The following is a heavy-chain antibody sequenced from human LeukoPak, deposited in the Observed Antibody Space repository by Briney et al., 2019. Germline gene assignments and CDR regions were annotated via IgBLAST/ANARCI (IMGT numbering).Heavy chain of an antibody. Sequence: ASVKVSCKASGYTFTSYDINWVRQATGQGLEWMGWMNPNSGNTGYAQKFQGRVTMARNTSISTAYMELSSLRSEDTAVYYRARAGSGWSHYYYYYGMDVWGQGTTVTVSS. V-gene: IGHV1-8*01. J-gene: IGHJ6*02. CDR2: MNPNSGNT. D-gene: IGHD6-19*01. CDR3: ARAGSGWSHYYYYYGMDV. CDR1: GYTFTSYD.